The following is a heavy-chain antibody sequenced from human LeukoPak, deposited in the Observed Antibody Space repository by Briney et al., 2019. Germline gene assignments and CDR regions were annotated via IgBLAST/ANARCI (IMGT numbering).Heavy chain of an antibody. Sequence: ASVKVSCKASGYTLTAYYVHWVRQAPGQGLEWMGWINPNSGGTHYARKFQGRVTVTRDTSISTAYMELSSLRSDDTAVYYCARVYGYYDSSGYFDYWGQGTLVTVSS. CDR2: INPNSGGT. D-gene: IGHD3-22*01. J-gene: IGHJ4*02. V-gene: IGHV1-2*02. CDR3: ARVYGYYDSSGYFDY. CDR1: GYTLTAYY.